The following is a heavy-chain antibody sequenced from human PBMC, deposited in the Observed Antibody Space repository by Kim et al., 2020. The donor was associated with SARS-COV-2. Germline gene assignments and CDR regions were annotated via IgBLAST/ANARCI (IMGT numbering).Heavy chain of an antibody. CDR3: ARADYDFWSGLMYYFDY. V-gene: IGHV3-30*04. Sequence: GGSLRLSCAASGFTFSSYAMHWVRQAPGKGLEWVAVISYDGSNKYYADSVKGRFTISRDNSKNTLYLQMNSLRAEDTAVYYCARADYDFWSGLMYYFDYWGQGTLVTVSS. J-gene: IGHJ4*02. CDR2: ISYDGSNK. D-gene: IGHD3-3*01. CDR1: GFTFSSYA.